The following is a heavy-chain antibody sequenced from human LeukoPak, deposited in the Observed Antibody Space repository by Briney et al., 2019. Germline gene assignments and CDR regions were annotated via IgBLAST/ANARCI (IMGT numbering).Heavy chain of an antibody. D-gene: IGHD5-24*01. Sequence: PSETLSLTCTVSNDSFSNYYWTWIRQSPGKALEWIGYVYYTDKTHYNPSLKSRVFISADTSQNQFSLRLSSVTAADTAVYYFARASMRRRDGYNRHYEIDHWGQGTLVTVSS. CDR3: ARASMRRRDGYNRHYEIDH. J-gene: IGHJ1*01. CDR1: NDSFSNYY. V-gene: IGHV4-59*01. CDR2: VYYTDKT.